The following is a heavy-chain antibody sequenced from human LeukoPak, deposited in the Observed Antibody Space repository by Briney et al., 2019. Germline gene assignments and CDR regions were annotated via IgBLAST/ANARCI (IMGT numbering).Heavy chain of an antibody. D-gene: IGHD3-10*01. J-gene: IGHJ5*02. CDR2: INHSGST. CDR1: GGSFSGYY. Sequence: SETLSLTCAVYGGSFSGYYWSWIRQPPGKGLEWLGEINHSGSTNYNPSLKRRVTISVDTSKNQFSLKLSSVTAADTAVYYCARGGRAIGFPSRGRGWFDPWGQGTLVTVSS. CDR3: ARGGRAIGFPSRGRGWFDP. V-gene: IGHV4-34*01.